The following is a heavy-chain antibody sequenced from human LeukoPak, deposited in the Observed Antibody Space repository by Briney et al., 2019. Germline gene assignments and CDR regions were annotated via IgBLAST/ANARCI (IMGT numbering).Heavy chain of an antibody. CDR3: ARRTEGSGSSAYNWFDP. V-gene: IGHV5-51*01. CDR1: GYSFTSYW. Sequence: GESLKISCKGSGYSFTSYWIGWVRQMPGKGLEWMGIIYPGDSDTRYSPSFQGQVTISADKSISTAYLQWSSLKASDTAMYYCARRTEGSGSSAYNWFDPWGQGTLVTVSS. D-gene: IGHD3-10*01. J-gene: IGHJ5*02. CDR2: IYPGDSDT.